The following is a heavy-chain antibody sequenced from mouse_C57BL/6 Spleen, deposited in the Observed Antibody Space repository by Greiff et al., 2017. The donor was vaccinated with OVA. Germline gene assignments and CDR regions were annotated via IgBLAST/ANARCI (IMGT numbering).Heavy chain of an antibody. Sequence: VKLMESGAELVRPGASVTLSCKASGYTFTDYEMHWVKQTPVHGLEWIGAIDPETGGTAYNQKFKGKAILTADKSSSTAYMELRSLTSEDSAVYYCTRLNTGGYPYYAMDYWGQGTSVTVSS. D-gene: IGHD2-2*01. J-gene: IGHJ4*01. CDR1: GYTFTDYE. CDR3: TRLNTGGYPYYAMDY. CDR2: IDPETGGT. V-gene: IGHV1-15*01.